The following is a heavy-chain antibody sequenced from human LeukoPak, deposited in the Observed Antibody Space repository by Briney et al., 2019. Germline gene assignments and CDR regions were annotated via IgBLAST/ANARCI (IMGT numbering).Heavy chain of an antibody. CDR1: GCSISSYY. D-gene: IGHD2-15*01. V-gene: IGHV4-59*01. CDR3: ERYCSGGSCYSDWFDP. CDR2: IYYSGST. Sequence: ASETLSLTCTVAGCSISSYYWSWIRQPPGKGLEWIGYIYYSGSTNYNPSLKSRVTISVDTSKNQFSLKLSSVTAADTAVYYCERYCSGGSCYSDWFDPWGQGTLVTVSS. J-gene: IGHJ5*02.